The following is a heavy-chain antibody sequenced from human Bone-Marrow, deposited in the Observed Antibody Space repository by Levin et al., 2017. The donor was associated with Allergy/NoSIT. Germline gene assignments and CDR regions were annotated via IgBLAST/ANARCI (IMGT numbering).Heavy chain of an antibody. CDR2: IRSKDYGGTT. V-gene: IGHV3-49*04. CDR3: TRILGESR. J-gene: IGHJ4*02. CDR1: GFTFGDYG. Sequence: GESLKISCRTSGFTFGDYGMSWVRQAPGKGLEWVGFIRSKDYGGTTEYAASVKGRFTISRDDSKGIAYLQMNSLKTDDTAVYYCTRILGESRWGQGTLVTVSS. D-gene: IGHD3-16*01.